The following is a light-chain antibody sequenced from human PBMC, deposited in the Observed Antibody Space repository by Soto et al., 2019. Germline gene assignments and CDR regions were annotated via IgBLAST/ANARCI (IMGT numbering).Light chain of an antibody. V-gene: IGLV1-44*01. Sequence: QSVLTQPPSASGTPGQRVTISCSGSSSNIGSNAVNWYQQLPGTAPKLLIYINDRRPSGVPDRFSASKSGTSASLAIFGLQSEDEADYYCATWDDSLYGVVFGGGTKLTVL. CDR1: SSNIGSNA. J-gene: IGLJ2*01. CDR3: ATWDDSLYGVV. CDR2: IND.